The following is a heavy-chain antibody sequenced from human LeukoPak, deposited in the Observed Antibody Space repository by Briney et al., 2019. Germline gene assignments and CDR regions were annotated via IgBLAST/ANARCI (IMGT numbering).Heavy chain of an antibody. D-gene: IGHD6-6*01. V-gene: IGHV4-59*01. Sequence: PSETLSLTCSVSGGSISSYYWSWIRQPPGKGLEWIGNIYYSGSTNYNPSLKSRVTISVDTSKNQFSLKLSSVTAADTAVYYCARLSIAARHYYYYGMDVWGQGTTVTVSS. CDR1: GGSISSYY. CDR2: IYYSGST. CDR3: ARLSIAARHYYYYGMDV. J-gene: IGHJ6*02.